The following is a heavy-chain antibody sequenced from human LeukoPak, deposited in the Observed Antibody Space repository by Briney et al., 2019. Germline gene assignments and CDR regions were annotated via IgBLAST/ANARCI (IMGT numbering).Heavy chain of an antibody. D-gene: IGHD4-17*01. Sequence: PGGSLRLSCAASGFSFSSYWMSWVRQAPGKGLEWVANMNQHGSEKYYVDSVKGRFTISRDNAKNSLYLQMNNLRGEDTAMYYCARTIHDYGFYWGPGTLVTVSS. J-gene: IGHJ4*02. CDR1: GFSFSSYW. V-gene: IGHV3-7*01. CDR3: ARTIHDYGFY. CDR2: MNQHGSEK.